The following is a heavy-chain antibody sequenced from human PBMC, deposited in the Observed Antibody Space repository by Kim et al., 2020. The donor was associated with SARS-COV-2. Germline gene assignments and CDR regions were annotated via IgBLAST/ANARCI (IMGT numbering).Heavy chain of an antibody. CDR2: IYYSGST. CDR1: GGSISSYY. D-gene: IGHD6-19*01. Sequence: SETLSLTCTVSGGSISSYYWSWIRQPPGKGLEWIGYIYYSGSTNYNPSLKSRVTISVDTSKNQFSLKLSSVTAADTAVYYCVGGRAVAFDIWGQGTMVTVSS. V-gene: IGHV4-59*01. CDR3: VGGRAVAFDI. J-gene: IGHJ3*02.